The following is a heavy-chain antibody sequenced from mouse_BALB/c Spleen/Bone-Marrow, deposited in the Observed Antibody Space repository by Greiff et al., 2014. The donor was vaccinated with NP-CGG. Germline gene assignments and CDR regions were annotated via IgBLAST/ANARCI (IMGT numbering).Heavy chain of an antibody. D-gene: IGHD4-1*01. V-gene: IGHV1-54*01. CDR2: INPGIGAT. J-gene: IGHJ3*01. CDR1: GYAFTNYL. CDR3: ARNANWWFTY. Sequence: VQLVESGAELVRPGTSVKVSCKASGYAFTNYLIEWLKQRPGQGLEWIGAINPGIGATNYDEKFKGKATLTADKSSSTAYMQLSSLTPDDSAVYFCARNANWWFTYWGQGTLVTVSA.